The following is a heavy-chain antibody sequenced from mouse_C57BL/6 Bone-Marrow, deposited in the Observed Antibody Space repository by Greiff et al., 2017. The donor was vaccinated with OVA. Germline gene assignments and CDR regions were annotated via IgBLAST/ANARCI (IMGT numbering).Heavy chain of an antibody. CDR1: GYTFTDYY. V-gene: IGHV1-26*01. J-gene: IGHJ3*01. CDR3: ARSYGSIVFAY. CDR2: INPNNGGT. Sequence: EVQLQQSGPELVKPGASVKISCKASGYTFTDYYMNWVKQSHGKSLEWIGDINPNNGGTSYNQKFKGKATLTVDKSSSTAYMELRSLTSEDSAVYYCARSYGSIVFAYWGQGTLVTVSA. D-gene: IGHD1-1*01.